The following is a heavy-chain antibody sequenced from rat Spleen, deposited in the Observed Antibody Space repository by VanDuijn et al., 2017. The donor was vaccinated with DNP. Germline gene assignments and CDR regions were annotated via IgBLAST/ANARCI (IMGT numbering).Heavy chain of an antibody. J-gene: IGHJ1*01. D-gene: IGHD1-4*01. CDR3: TRAGGNYPYWYFDF. CDR1: GFSLTSYH. Sequence: QVQLKESGPGLVQPSQTLSLTCTVSGFSLTSYHVHWVRQPPGKGLEWMGVMWSDGDTSYNSALKSRLSISRDTSKNQFFLKMNSLQADDTGTYYCTRAGGNYPYWYFDFWGPGTMVTVSS. CDR2: MWSDGDT. V-gene: IGHV2-32*01.